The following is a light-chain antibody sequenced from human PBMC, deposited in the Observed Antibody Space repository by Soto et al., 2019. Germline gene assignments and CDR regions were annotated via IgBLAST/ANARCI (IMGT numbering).Light chain of an antibody. Sequence: QSVLTQPPSASGTPGQTVTISCSGTSSNIGSKYVYWYQQVPGTAPKLLIYRNNHRASGVPYRFSGSKYGTPASLAISGLRSEGGGEYHCAALCDNLSVVVFGGGTKLTVL. CDR1: SSNIGSKY. V-gene: IGLV1-47*01. CDR2: RNN. J-gene: IGLJ3*02. CDR3: AALCDNLSVVV.